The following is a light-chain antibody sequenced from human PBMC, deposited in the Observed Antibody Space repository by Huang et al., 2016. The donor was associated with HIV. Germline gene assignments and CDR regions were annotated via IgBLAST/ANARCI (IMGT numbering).Light chain of an antibody. Sequence: EIVLTQSPGTLSLSPGERVTLSCRASERISSNHVAWYQQKSGQAPRLLIYGASTRATGIADRVSGSGSGTDFTLSISRLEPEDFAVYYCQQYGGSPRYTFGQGTKLEI. CDR2: GAS. J-gene: IGKJ2*01. CDR3: QQYGGSPRYT. CDR1: ERISSNH. V-gene: IGKV3-20*01.